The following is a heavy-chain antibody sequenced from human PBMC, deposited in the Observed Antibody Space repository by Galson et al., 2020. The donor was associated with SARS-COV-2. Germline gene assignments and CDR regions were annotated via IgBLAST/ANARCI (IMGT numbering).Heavy chain of an antibody. V-gene: IGHV1-18*01. Sequence: ASVKVSCKASGYTFTSYGISWVRQAPGQGLEWMGWISAYNGNTNYAQKLQGRVTMTTDTSTSTAYMELSSLRSEDTAVYYCARTGWTTVTTAGGSYYYYYMDVWGKGTTVTVSS. CDR2: ISAYNGNT. CDR1: GYTFTSYG. J-gene: IGHJ6*03. D-gene: IGHD4-17*01. CDR3: ARTGWTTVTTAGGSYYYYYMDV.